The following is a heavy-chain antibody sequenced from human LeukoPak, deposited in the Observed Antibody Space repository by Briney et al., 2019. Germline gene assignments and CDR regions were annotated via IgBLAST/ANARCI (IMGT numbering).Heavy chain of an antibody. Sequence: SETLSLTCTVSGGSISGSSYYWGWIRQPPGKGLEWIGTIYYSGSTYYNPSLKSRVTISVDTSKTQFSLKLSSVAAADTAVYYCARRLGSSSHFDYWGQGTLVTVSS. D-gene: IGHD6-6*01. V-gene: IGHV4-39*01. CDR2: IYYSGST. CDR1: GGSISGSSYY. J-gene: IGHJ4*02. CDR3: ARRLGSSSHFDY.